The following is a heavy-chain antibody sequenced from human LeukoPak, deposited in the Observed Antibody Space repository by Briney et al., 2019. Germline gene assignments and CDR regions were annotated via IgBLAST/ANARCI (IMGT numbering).Heavy chain of an antibody. V-gene: IGHV3-7*01. Sequence: GGSLRLSCAASAFTFSIYWMSWVRQAPGKGLEWVANIKQDGSEKYYVDSVKGRFTISRDNAKNSLYLQMNSLRAEHTAVYYCARTTWLYYYYMDVWGKGTTVTVSS. D-gene: IGHD1-1*01. CDR1: AFTFSIYW. CDR2: IKQDGSEK. J-gene: IGHJ6*03. CDR3: ARTTWLYYYYMDV.